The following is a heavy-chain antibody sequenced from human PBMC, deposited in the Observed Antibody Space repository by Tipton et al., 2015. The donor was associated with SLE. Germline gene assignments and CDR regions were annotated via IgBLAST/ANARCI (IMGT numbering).Heavy chain of an antibody. CDR1: GGSISSHY. CDR2: ISYIGSP. D-gene: IGHD3-16*01. J-gene: IGHJ4*02. V-gene: IGHV4-59*11. Sequence: TLSLTCTVSGGSISSHYWSWIRQPPGKGLEWIGFISYIGSPNYNPSLKSRVTISVDTSKNQFSLKLSSVTAADTAVYYCARQKLRSPLFDYWGQGTLVTVSS. CDR3: ARQKLRSPLFDY.